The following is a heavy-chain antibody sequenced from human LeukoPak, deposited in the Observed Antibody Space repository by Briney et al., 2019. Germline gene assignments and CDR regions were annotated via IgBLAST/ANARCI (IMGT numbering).Heavy chain of an antibody. J-gene: IGHJ4*02. CDR2: ISYDGSNK. CDR1: GFTFSSYA. D-gene: IGHD3-22*01. CDR3: TRGLFDSSGYYYY. V-gene: IGHV3-30*04. Sequence: GRSLRLSCAASGFTFSSYAMHWVRQAPGKGLEWVAVISYDGSNKYYADSVKGRFTISRDDSKSIAYLQMNSLKTEDTAVYYCTRGLFDSSGYYYYWGQGTLVTVSS.